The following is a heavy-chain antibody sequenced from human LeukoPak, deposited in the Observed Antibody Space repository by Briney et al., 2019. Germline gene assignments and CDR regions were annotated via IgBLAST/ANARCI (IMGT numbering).Heavy chain of an antibody. CDR2: IYYSGSI. D-gene: IGHD4-17*01. CDR1: GYSISSSNW. V-gene: IGHV4-28*05. CDR3: ARVNDYGQLILFDY. J-gene: IGHJ4*02. Sequence: SETLSLTCAVSGYSISSSNWWGWIRQPPGKGLEWIGYIYYSGSIYYNPSLKSRVTMSVDTSKNQFSLKLSSVTAADTAVYYCARVNDYGQLILFDYWGQGTLVTVSS.